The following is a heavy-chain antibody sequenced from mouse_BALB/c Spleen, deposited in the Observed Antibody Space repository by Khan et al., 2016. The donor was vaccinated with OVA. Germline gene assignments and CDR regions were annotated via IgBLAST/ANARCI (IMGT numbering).Heavy chain of an antibody. V-gene: IGHV5-6-3*01. CDR1: GFTFSSYG. Sequence: EVQLQESGGGLVQPGGSLKLSCAASGFTFSSYGMSWVRQTPDKRLDLVATINSNGGSTYYPDSVKGRFTISRDNAKNTLYLQMSSLKSEDTAMYYCARGGITTVVGGYYAMDYWGQGTSVTVSS. CDR3: ARGGITTVVGGYYAMDY. CDR2: INSNGGST. J-gene: IGHJ4*01. D-gene: IGHD1-1*01.